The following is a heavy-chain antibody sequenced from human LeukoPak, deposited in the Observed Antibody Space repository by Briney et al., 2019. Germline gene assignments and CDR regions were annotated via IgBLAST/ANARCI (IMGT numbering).Heavy chain of an antibody. CDR2: IKSDGSSP. V-gene: IGHV3-74*01. J-gene: IGHJ4*02. D-gene: IGHD5-18*01. CDR3: ARASRGYSYGYVVDY. CDR1: GFTFSSYW. Sequence: GGSLRLSCAASGFTFSSYWMHWVRQAPGKGLVWVSRIKSDGSSPTYADSVKGRFSISRDDAKNSLYLQMNSLRAEDTAVYYCARASRGYSYGYVVDYWGQGTLVTVSS.